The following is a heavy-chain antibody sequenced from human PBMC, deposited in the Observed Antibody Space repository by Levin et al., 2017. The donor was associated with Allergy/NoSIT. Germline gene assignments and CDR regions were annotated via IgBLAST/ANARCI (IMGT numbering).Heavy chain of an antibody. CDR3: AAITSSPHRFDP. V-gene: IGHV4-30-4*01. CDR1: GGSISGSDYH. J-gene: IGHJ5*02. Sequence: SETLSLTCTVSGGSISGSDYHWSWIRQPPGTGLEWIAYIHYSGASYYNPSLRSRLAISLDMSNNQCSLSLSSVTAADTAVYFCAAITSSPHRFDPWGQGILVTVSS. CDR2: IHYSGAS. D-gene: IGHD1-14*01.